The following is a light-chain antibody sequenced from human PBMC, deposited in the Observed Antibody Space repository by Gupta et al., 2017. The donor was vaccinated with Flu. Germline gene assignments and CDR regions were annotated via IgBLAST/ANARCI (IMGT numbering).Light chain of an antibody. V-gene: IGLV1-40*01. CDR1: SSNIGAGYD. CDR2: ANS. Sequence: SSNIGAGYDVPWYQQLPGTAPKVLIHANSIRPSGVPDRFSGSKSDTSASLAITGLQAEDEADYYCQSYDSSLSAWVFGGGTKLTVL. J-gene: IGLJ3*02. CDR3: QSYDSSLSAWV.